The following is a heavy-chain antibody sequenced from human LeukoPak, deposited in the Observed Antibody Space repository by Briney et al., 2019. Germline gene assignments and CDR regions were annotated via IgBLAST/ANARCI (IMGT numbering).Heavy chain of an antibody. V-gene: IGHV3-23*01. CDR2: FCGRGAGT. CDR3: AKNTNSKPDN. Sequence: GGSLRLSCAASGFTFSTYAMSWVRQAPGKGLEWVSTFCGRGAGTYYADSVKGRFTISRDNSKNTLYLQMNSLRADDTAVYYCAKNTNSKPDNWGQGTLVTVSS. D-gene: IGHD2-8*01. CDR1: GFTFSTYA. J-gene: IGHJ4*02.